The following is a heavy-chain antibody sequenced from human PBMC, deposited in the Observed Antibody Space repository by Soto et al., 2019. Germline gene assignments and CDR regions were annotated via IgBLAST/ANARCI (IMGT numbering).Heavy chain of an antibody. CDR1: GFTFSDYY. V-gene: IGHV3-11*01. Sequence: QVQLVESGGGLVKPGGSLRLSCAASGFTFSDYYMRWIRQAQGKGLEWVSYISSSGSTIYYADSVKGRFTIARDNAKNSLYLQMNSLRAEDTAVYYCARSLSLYSSGWYQDYWGQGTLVTVSS. CDR2: ISSSGSTI. J-gene: IGHJ4*02. CDR3: ARSLSLYSSGWYQDY. D-gene: IGHD6-19*01.